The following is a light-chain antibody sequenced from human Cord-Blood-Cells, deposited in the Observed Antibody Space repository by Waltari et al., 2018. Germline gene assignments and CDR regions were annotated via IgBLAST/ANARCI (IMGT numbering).Light chain of an antibody. CDR3: QQSYSTPIT. Sequence: DIQMTQSPSSLSASVGDSVTITCRASQSISSYLNWYQQKPGKAPKLLSYAASSLQSGVPSRFSGSGSGTDFTLTISSLQPEDFATYYCQQSYSTPITFGQGTRLEIK. V-gene: IGKV1-39*01. CDR2: AAS. CDR1: QSISSY. J-gene: IGKJ5*01.